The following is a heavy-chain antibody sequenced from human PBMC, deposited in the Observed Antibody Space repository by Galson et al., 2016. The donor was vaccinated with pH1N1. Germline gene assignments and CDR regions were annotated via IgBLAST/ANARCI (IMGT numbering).Heavy chain of an antibody. V-gene: IGHV3-9*01. CDR2: ISWNSGSI. Sequence: SLRLSCAASGFTFADYAMHWVRQAPGKGLEWVSGISWNSGSIGYADSVKGRFTISRDNAKNSLYLQMNSLRAEDTALYYCAKVRGYSYGFVDYWGQGTLVTVSS. CDR3: AKVRGYSYGFVDY. CDR1: GFTFADYA. J-gene: IGHJ4*02. D-gene: IGHD5-18*01.